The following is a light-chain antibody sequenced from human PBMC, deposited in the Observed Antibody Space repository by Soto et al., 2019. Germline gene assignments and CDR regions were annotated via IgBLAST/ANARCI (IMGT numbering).Light chain of an antibody. CDR1: QSVSSNF. Sequence: EIVLTQSPGTLSLSPGDRATLSCRASQSVSSNFLAWYQQKPGQAPRLLIYGASIRATGIPDRISGSGSGTDCTLTIRRLEPEDFAMYFCNQYGSSPRTFGQGTKVEIK. CDR2: GAS. CDR3: NQYGSSPRT. V-gene: IGKV3-20*01. J-gene: IGKJ1*01.